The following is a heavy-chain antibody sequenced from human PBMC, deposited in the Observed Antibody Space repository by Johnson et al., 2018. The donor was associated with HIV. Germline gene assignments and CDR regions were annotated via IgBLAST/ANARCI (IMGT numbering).Heavy chain of an antibody. Sequence: VQLMESGGGLVQPGGSLRLSCAASGFSVSSYYMSWVRQAPGKGLEWVSVIYTDVDSHNADSAMGRFTISRDSSKNTLYLQLNSLGAEDTAVYYCAREMGREDDAFDIWGQGTMVTVSS. V-gene: IGHV3-66*01. D-gene: IGHD1-26*01. CDR1: GFSVSSYY. CDR2: IYTDVDS. CDR3: AREMGREDDAFDI. J-gene: IGHJ3*02.